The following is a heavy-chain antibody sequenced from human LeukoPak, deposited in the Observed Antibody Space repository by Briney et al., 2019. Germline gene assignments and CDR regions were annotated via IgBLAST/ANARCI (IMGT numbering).Heavy chain of an antibody. CDR3: ARFPQTYFYYMDI. Sequence: PGGSLRLPCSAPGFTFTDYYLTWIRQAPGKGLEWLSYIGDSDATIYYADSVEGRFTVSRDNAKSSLFLQMNSLRAEDTAVYYCARFPQTYFYYMDIWGKGTTVTVSS. V-gene: IGHV3-11*01. CDR2: IGDSDATI. J-gene: IGHJ6*03. CDR1: GFTFTDYY.